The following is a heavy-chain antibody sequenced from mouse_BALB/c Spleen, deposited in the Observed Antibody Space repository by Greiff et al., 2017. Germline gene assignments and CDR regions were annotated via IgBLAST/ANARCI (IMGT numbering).Heavy chain of an antibody. CDR2: INPSNGGT. Sequence: VQLQQSGAELVKPGASVKLSCKASGYTFTSYYMYWVKQRPGQGLEWIGEINPSNGGTNFNEKFKSKATLTVDKSSSTAYLQLSSLTSEDSAVYYCTRFDYRYAMDYWGQGTSVTVSS. CDR3: TRFDYRYAMDY. V-gene: IGHV1S81*02. CDR1: GYTFTSYY. D-gene: IGHD2-14*01. J-gene: IGHJ4*01.